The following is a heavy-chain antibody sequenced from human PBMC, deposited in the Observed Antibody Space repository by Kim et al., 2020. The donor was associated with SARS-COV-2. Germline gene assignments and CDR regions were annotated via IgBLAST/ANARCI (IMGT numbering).Heavy chain of an antibody. J-gene: IGHJ2*01. CDR3: ARGAHDYSNPWYFDL. V-gene: IGHV1-69*13. CDR2: IIPIFGTA. CDR1: GGTFSSYA. Sequence: SVKVSCKASGGTFSSYAISWVRQAPGQGLEWMGGIIPIFGTANYAQKFQGRVTITADESTSTAYMELSSLRSEDTAVYYCARGAHDYSNPWYFDLWGRGTLVTVSS. D-gene: IGHD4-4*01.